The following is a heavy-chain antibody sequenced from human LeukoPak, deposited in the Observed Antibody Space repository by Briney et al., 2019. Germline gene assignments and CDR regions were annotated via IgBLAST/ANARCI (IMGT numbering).Heavy chain of an antibody. CDR3: AREASGYYPDF. J-gene: IGHJ4*02. D-gene: IGHD3-3*01. CDR2: INPNSGGT. Sequence: GASVKVSCKTSGYSFTDYYMHWVRQAPGQGLEWMGWINPNSGGTSTAQKFQGRITMTRDTSITTVYMEVSWLTSDDTAIYYCAREASGYYPDFWGQGTLVTVSS. CDR1: GYSFTDYY. V-gene: IGHV1-2*02.